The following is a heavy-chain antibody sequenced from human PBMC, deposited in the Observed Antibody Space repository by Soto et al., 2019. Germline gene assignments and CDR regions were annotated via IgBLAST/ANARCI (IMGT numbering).Heavy chain of an antibody. D-gene: IGHD2-15*01. CDR3: ARVEVASYYYYGMDV. J-gene: IGHJ6*02. CDR2: INSDGSST. CDR1: GFTFSSYW. Sequence: PGGSLRLSCAASGFTFSSYWMHWVRQAPGKGLVWVSRINSDGSSTSYADSVKGRFTISRDNAKNTLYLQMNSLRAEDTAVYYCARVEVASYYYYGMDVWGQGTTVTVSS. V-gene: IGHV3-74*01.